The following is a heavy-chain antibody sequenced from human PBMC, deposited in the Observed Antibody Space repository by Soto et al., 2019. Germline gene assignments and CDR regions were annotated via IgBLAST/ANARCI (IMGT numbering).Heavy chain of an antibody. J-gene: IGHJ4*02. CDR3: ARVGYPYYFDY. V-gene: IGHV3-66*01. CDR1: GFTVSSNY. CDR2: IYSGGST. D-gene: IGHD1-1*01. Sequence: PGGSLRLSCAASGFTVSSNYMTWVRQAPGKGLEWVSVIYSGGSTYYADSVKGRFTISRDRSKNTLYLQMNSLRAEDTAVYYCARVGYPYYFDYWGQGTLVTVSS.